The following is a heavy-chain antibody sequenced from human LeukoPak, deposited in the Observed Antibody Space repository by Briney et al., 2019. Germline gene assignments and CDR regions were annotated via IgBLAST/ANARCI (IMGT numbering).Heavy chain of an antibody. J-gene: IGHJ4*02. CDR1: GGTFSSYA. V-gene: IGHV1-69*05. CDR3: ARGRYYDSSGYPDY. CDR2: IIPILGTA. D-gene: IGHD3-22*01. Sequence: ASVKVSCKASGGTFSSYAISWVRQAPGQGLEWMGGIIPILGTANYAQKFQGRVTITTDESTSTAYMELSSLRSEDTAVYYCARGRYYDSSGYPDYWGQGTLVTVSS.